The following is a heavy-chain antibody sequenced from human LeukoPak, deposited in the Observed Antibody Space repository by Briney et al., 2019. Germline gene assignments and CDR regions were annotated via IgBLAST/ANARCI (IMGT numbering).Heavy chain of an antibody. CDR2: VYHSGST. V-gene: IGHV4-34*01. CDR3: ARHRNYYYMDV. Sequence: KPGGSLRLSCAASEFSVGSNYMTWVRQPPGKGLEWIGEVYHSGSTYYNPSLKSRVTISVDTSKNQFSLKLSSVTAADTAVYYCARHRNYYYMDVWGKGTTVTISS. CDR1: EFSVGSNY. J-gene: IGHJ6*03.